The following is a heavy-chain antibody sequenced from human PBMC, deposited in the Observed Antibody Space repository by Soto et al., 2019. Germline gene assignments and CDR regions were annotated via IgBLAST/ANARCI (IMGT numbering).Heavy chain of an antibody. D-gene: IGHD3-10*01. V-gene: IGHV4-39*01. CDR3: ASWLASFRFGELFSGFDY. CDR1: GGSISSSSYY. Sequence: SETLSLTCTVSGGSISSSSYYWGWIRQPPGKGLEWIGSIYYSGSTYYNPSLKSRFTISVDTSKNRFSLKLSSVTAADTAVYYCASWLASFRFGELFSGFDYWGQGTLVTVSS. CDR2: IYYSGST. J-gene: IGHJ4*02.